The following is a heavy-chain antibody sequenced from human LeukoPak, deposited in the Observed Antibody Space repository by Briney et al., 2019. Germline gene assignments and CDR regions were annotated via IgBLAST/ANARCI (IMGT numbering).Heavy chain of an antibody. CDR3: ARGGYYGSGNDFRFDP. D-gene: IGHD3-10*01. J-gene: IGHJ5*02. CDR1: SGSISNLH. CDR2: IYYSGST. Sequence: SETLSLTCSVSSGSISNLHWSWIRQPAGKGLEWIGYIYYSGSTNYKPSLKSRVTISVDTSKNQFSLKLSSVTAADTAVYYCARGGYYGSGNDFRFDPWGQGTLVTVSS. V-gene: IGHV4-59*11.